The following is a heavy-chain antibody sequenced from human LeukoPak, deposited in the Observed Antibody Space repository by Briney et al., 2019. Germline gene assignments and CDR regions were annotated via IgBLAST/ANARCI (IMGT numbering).Heavy chain of an antibody. CDR3: ARPAKGYCSSTSCFFHGDYSDYYYYMDV. Sequence: SETLSLTCTVSGYSISSGYYWGWIRQPPGKGLEWIGSIYHSGSTYYNPSLKSRVTISVDTSKNQFSLKLSSVTAADTAVYYCARPAKGYCSSTSCFFHGDYSDYYYYMDVWGKGTTVTVSS. D-gene: IGHD2-2*01. CDR2: IYHSGST. J-gene: IGHJ6*03. V-gene: IGHV4-38-2*02. CDR1: GYSISSGYY.